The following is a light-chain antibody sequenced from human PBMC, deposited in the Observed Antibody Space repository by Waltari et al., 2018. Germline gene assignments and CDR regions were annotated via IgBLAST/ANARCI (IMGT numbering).Light chain of an antibody. V-gene: IGLV2-14*03. J-gene: IGLJ2*01. Sequence: QSALTQPASVSGSPGQSITISCTGSSRDVGASNHVPWYQQHPGKAPKLMIYEVSNRPSGVSNRFSGSKSGNTASLTISWLLAEDEADYYCISYSSSTTLGVFGGGTKLTVL. CDR1: SRDVGASNH. CDR2: EVS. CDR3: ISYSSSTTLGV.